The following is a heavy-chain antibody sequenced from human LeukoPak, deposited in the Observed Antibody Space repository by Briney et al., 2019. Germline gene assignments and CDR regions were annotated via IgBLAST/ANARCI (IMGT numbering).Heavy chain of an antibody. CDR2: ISAYNGNT. J-gene: IGHJ4*02. CDR1: GYTFTSYG. CDR3: ARSRTLTTVTTLGY. D-gene: IGHD4-17*01. Sequence: ASVKVSCKASGYTFTSYGISWGRQAPGQGREWMGWISAYNGNTNYAQKLQGRVTMTTDTSTSTAYMELRSLRSDDTAVYYCARSRTLTTVTTLGYWGQGTLVTVSS. V-gene: IGHV1-18*01.